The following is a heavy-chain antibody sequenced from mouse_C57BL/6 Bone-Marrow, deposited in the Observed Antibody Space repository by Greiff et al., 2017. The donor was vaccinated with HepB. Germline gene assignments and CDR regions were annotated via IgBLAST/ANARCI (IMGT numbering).Heavy chain of an antibody. CDR1: GFTFSDYY. J-gene: IGHJ1*03. CDR3: ARHPRGYFDV. CDR2: ISNGGGST. V-gene: IGHV5-12*01. Sequence: VQLKESGGGLVQPGGSLKLSCAASGFTFSDYYMYWVRQTPEKRLEWVAYISNGGGSTYYPDTVKGRFTISRDNAKNTLYLQMSRLKSEDTAMYYCARHPRGYFDVWGTGTTVTVSS.